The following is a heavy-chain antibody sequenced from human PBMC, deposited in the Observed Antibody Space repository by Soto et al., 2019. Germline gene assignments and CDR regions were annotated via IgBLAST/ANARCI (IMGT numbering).Heavy chain of an antibody. Sequence: PGESLKISCKGSGYSFTSYWIGRVRQMPGKGLEWMGIIYPGDSDTRYSPSFQGQVTISADKSISTAYLQWSSLKASDTAMYYCARPYYYGSGSYPYGMDVWGQGTTVTVSS. CDR2: IYPGDSDT. CDR1: GYSFTSYW. D-gene: IGHD3-10*01. CDR3: ARPYYYGSGSYPYGMDV. V-gene: IGHV5-51*01. J-gene: IGHJ6*02.